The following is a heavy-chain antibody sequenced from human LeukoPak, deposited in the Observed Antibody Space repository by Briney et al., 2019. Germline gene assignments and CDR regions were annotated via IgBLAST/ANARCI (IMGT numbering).Heavy chain of an antibody. D-gene: IGHD5-18*01. J-gene: IGHJ4*02. CDR3: ARDRGYSAFDY. Sequence: TGGSLRLSCAASGFTFSTSWMVWVRQAPGKGLEWVAKINQDVSNKNYVGSVQGRFTISRDNAKNSVFLQMDSLRAEDTAVYYCARDRGYSAFDYWGQGILVTVSS. CDR1: GFTFSTSW. V-gene: IGHV3-7*01. CDR2: INQDVSNK.